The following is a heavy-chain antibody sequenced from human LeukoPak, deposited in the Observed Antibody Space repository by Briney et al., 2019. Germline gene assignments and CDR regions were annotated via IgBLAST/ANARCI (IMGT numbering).Heavy chain of an antibody. CDR3: ARDLHPRLTGYFDY. CDR1: GFTVSSYY. CDR2: IYSGGST. V-gene: IGHV3-53*01. D-gene: IGHD3-16*01. Sequence: GGSLRLSCVASGFTVSSYYVSWVRQAPGKGLEWVSVIYSGGSTYYADSVEGRFTVSRDNSKNTLYLEMKSLRADDTAVYYCARDLHPRLTGYFDYWGQGTVVTVSS. J-gene: IGHJ4*02.